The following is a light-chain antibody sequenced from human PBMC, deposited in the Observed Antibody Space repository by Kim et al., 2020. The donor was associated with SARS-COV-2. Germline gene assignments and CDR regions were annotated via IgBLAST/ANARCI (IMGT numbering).Light chain of an antibody. Sequence: EIVMTQSPATLSVSPGERATLSCRASQSVSNNLVWYQQKPGQAPRLLIYGASTRATGFPARFSGSGSGTEFTLTISSLQSEDLAVYYCQQYDTWPRTFGQGTKVDIK. V-gene: IGKV3-15*01. CDR1: QSVSNN. J-gene: IGKJ1*01. CDR3: QQYDTWPRT. CDR2: GAS.